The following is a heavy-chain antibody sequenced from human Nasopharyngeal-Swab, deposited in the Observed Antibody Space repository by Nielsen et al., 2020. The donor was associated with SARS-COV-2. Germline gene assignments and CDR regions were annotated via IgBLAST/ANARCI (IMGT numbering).Heavy chain of an antibody. V-gene: IGHV1-18*04. CDR3: ARAPTPYDDSDGFDI. D-gene: IGHD4-17*01. Sequence: ASVKVSCKASGYTFTSYGISWVRQAPGQGLEWIGWIVVYKGETNYAQKFRDRITMTTDRSTSTAYMELRTLRSDDTAVYYCARAPTPYDDSDGFDIWGQGTMVSVSS. CDR1: GYTFTSYG. J-gene: IGHJ3*02. CDR2: IVVYKGET.